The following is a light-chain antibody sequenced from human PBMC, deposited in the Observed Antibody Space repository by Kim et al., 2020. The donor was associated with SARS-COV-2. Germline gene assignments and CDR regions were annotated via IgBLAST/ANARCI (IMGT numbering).Light chain of an antibody. CDR2: RND. V-gene: IGLV1-47*01. J-gene: IGLJ3*02. CDR1: NSAIENHF. Sequence: GQRVAICWSGSNSAIENHFVFWYQQLPGTAPKVLIYRNDLRPSGVPDRVSGSKSGTSASLAISGLRSEDEALYYCAAWDDSLGGWVFGGGTQLTVL. CDR3: AAWDDSLGGWV.